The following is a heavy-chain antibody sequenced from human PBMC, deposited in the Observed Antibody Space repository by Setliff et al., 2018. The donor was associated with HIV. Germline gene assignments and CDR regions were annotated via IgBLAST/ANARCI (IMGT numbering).Heavy chain of an antibody. V-gene: IGHV3-48*01. D-gene: IGHD1-26*01. CDR2: ISFSSSVI. CDR3: ARDFWGGSYSSDY. CDR1: GFTFSTHS. J-gene: IGHJ4*02. Sequence: HPGGSLRLSCVASGFTFSTHSMSWVRQAPGKGLEWISYISFSSSVIYYADSVKGRFTISRDNAKNSLYLQMNSLRAEDTAVYYCARDFWGGSYSSDYWGQGTLVTVSS.